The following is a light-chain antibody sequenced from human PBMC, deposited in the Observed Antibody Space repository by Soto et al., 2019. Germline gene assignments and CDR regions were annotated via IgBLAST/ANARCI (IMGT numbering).Light chain of an antibody. CDR2: AAS. CDR1: QNIRNY. V-gene: IGKV1-39*01. Sequence: DIQMTQSPSSLSASLGDRVTFTRRARQNIRNYLNWYQQKPGDAPKLVIYAASTLQGAVPSRFSGSGAGTDFTLTISSLQPEDFATYHCQQGHSTPYTFGQGTRLEI. J-gene: IGKJ2*01. CDR3: QQGHSTPYT.